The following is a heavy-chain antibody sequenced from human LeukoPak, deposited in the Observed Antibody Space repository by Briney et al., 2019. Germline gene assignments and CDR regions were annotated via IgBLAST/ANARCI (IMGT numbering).Heavy chain of an antibody. J-gene: IGHJ3*02. V-gene: IGHV3-48*03. CDR2: ISSSGSSI. Sequence: GGSLRLSCAASGLTFSSYEMNWVRQAPGKGLEWVSYISSSGSSIYYADSVKGRFTISRDNAKKSLYLQMHSLRAGDTAVYYCARDSHKFDSSGYYPDAFDIWGQGTMVTVSS. D-gene: IGHD3-22*01. CDR1: GLTFSSYE. CDR3: ARDSHKFDSSGYYPDAFDI.